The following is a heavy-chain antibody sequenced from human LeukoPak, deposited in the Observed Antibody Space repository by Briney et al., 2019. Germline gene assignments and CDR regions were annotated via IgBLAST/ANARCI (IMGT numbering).Heavy chain of an antibody. J-gene: IGHJ5*02. CDR3: ARAENSGSGGLDP. CDR1: GFTVSSNY. D-gene: IGHD2-15*01. V-gene: IGHV3-21*01. CDR2: ISGSGDST. Sequence: PGGSLRLSCAASGFTVSSNYMSWVRQAPGKGLEWVSAISGSGDSTYYAGSVKGRFTISRDNAKNSLYLDMSSLRADDTAVYYCARAENSGSGGLDPWGQGTLVTVSS.